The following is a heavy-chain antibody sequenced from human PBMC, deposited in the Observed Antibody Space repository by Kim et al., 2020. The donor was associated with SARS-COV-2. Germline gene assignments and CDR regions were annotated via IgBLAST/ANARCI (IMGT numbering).Heavy chain of an antibody. CDR3: TRGWGGYCCGGSGYDFDY. D-gene: IGHD2-15*01. Sequence: GGSLRLSCTASGFTFGDYAMSWVRQAPGKGLEWVGCIRSKAYGGTTEYAASVKGRFTISRDDSKSIAYLQMNSLKTEDTAVYYCTRGWGGYCCGGSGYDFDYWGQGTLVTVSS. V-gene: IGHV3-49*04. CDR2: IRSKAYGGTT. J-gene: IGHJ4*02. CDR1: GFTFGDYA.